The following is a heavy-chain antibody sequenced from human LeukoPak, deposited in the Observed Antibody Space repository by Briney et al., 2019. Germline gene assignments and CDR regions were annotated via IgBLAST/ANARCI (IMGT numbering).Heavy chain of an antibody. CDR3: ARHPHYYYDNSAR. D-gene: IGHD3-22*01. CDR1: GGSISSSSYY. CDR2: IYYSGST. Sequence: SETLSLTCTVSGGSISSSSYYWGWIRQPPGKGLEWVGSIYYSGSTYYNPSLKSRVTISVDTSKNQLSLTLTSVSAADTAVYYCARHPHYYYDNSARWGQGTLVTVSS. J-gene: IGHJ4*02. V-gene: IGHV4-39*01.